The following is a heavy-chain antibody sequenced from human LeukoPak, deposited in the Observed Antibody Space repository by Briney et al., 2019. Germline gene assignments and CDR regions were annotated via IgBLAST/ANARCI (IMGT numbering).Heavy chain of an antibody. CDR1: GFTFSRLA. CDR3: TRGGLVWNDPDY. CDR2: IRSKAYGGTT. V-gene: IGHV3-49*04. D-gene: IGHD1-1*01. J-gene: IGHJ4*02. Sequence: GGSLRLSCAASGFTFSRLAMTWVRQAPGKGLEWVGFIRSKAYGGTTEYAASVKGRFTISRDDSKSIAYLQMNSLKTEDTAVYYCTRGGLVWNDPDYWGQGTLVTVSS.